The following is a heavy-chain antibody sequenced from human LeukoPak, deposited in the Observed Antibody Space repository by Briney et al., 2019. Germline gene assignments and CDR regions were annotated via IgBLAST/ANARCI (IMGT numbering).Heavy chain of an antibody. CDR3: AIPPLSGTGSSRPLAEMDI. J-gene: IGHJ6*02. CDR1: GFTFSSYS. D-gene: IGHD3-10*01. CDR2: LSSSSSTI. V-gene: IGHV3-48*01. Sequence: GGSLRLSCAASGFTFSSYSMNWVRQAPGKGLEWVSYLSSSSSTIYYADSVKGRFTISRDNAKNSLHLQMNSLRAEDTAVYYCAIPPLSGTGSSRPLAEMDIWGQGTTVTVSS.